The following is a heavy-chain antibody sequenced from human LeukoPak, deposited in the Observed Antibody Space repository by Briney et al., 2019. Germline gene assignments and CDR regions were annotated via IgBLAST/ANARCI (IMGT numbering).Heavy chain of an antibody. CDR1: GFTFSSYA. Sequence: GGSLRLSCAASGFTFSSYAMSWVRQAPGKGLEWVANIKQDGSEKYYVDSVKGRFTISRDNAKNSLYLQMNSLRAEDTAVYYCARNYDFWSGYLSTLYYYYYYMDVWGKGTTVTVSS. V-gene: IGHV3-7*01. CDR2: IKQDGSEK. J-gene: IGHJ6*03. CDR3: ARNYDFWSGYLSTLYYYYYYMDV. D-gene: IGHD3-3*01.